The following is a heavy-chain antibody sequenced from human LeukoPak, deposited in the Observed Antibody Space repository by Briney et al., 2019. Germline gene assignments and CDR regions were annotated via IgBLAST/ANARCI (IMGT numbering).Heavy chain of an antibody. CDR1: GFTFSSYW. CDR2: IKQDGSEK. D-gene: IGHD5-12*01. Sequence: GGSLRLSCAASGFTFSSYWMSWVRQAPGKGLEWVANIKQDGSEKYYVDSVKGRFTISRDNAKNSLYLQMNSLRAEDTAVYYCARGAQRWLQFYAFDIWGQGTMVTVSS. CDR3: ARGAQRWLQFYAFDI. J-gene: IGHJ3*02. V-gene: IGHV3-7*01.